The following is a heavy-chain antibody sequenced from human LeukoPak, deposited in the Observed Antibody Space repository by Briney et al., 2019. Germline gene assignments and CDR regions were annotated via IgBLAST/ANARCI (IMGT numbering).Heavy chain of an antibody. CDR1: GGSISNYY. Sequence: SETLSLTCTVSGGSISNYYWSWIRQPPGKGLEWIAFMYYIGSTNYNPSLKSRVTISLDTSKNQFSLKLSSVTAADTAVYYCARRSISGNSWDYFDYWGQGTLVTVSS. V-gene: IGHV4-59*08. D-gene: IGHD4-23*01. J-gene: IGHJ4*02. CDR3: ARRSISGNSWDYFDY. CDR2: MYYIGST.